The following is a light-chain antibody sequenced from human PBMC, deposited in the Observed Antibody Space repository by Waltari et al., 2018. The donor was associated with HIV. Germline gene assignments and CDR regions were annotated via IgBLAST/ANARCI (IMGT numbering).Light chain of an antibody. J-gene: IGLJ3*02. CDR2: RTN. CDR3: AAWDDGLSGPV. V-gene: IGLV1-47*01. Sequence: QSVLTQPPSASGTPGQRVTISCSGSSSNIGSNYVYWYQQPPGTAPKLLINRTNRRPSGVPSQVSGSNSGTSASFAITGLLSEDEADYYCAAWDDGLSGPVFGGGTKLTVL. CDR1: SSNIGSNY.